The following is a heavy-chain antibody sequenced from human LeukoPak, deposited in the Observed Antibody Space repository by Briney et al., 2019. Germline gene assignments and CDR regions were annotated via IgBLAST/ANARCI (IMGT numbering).Heavy chain of an antibody. CDR1: GFVFSHFN. Sequence: GGSLRLSCAASGFVFSHFNTHWVRQAPGKGLEWVAFIFYEEGKRSYSDYVKGRFTISRDISKRTLYLQMNGLRVEDTAVYYCAKDSATWGFDSWGQGTLVTVSS. J-gene: IGHJ4*02. D-gene: IGHD3-16*01. CDR3: AKDSATWGFDS. CDR2: IFYEEGKR. V-gene: IGHV3-30*02.